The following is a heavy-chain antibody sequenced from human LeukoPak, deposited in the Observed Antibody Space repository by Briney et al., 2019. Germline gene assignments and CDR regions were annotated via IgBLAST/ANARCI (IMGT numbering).Heavy chain of an antibody. CDR2: INHSGST. J-gene: IGHJ4*02. Sequence: SETLSLTCAVYGGSFSGYYWSWIRQPPGKGLEWIGEINHSGSTNYNPSLKSRVTISVDTSKNQFSLKLSSVTAADTAVYYFARRTILTGSDYWGQGTLATVSS. CDR3: ARRTILTGSDY. CDR1: GGSFSGYY. D-gene: IGHD3-9*01. V-gene: IGHV4-34*01.